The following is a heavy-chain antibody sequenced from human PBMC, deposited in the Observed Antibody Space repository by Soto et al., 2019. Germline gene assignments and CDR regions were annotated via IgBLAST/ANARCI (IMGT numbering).Heavy chain of an antibody. V-gene: IGHV4-30-2*01. Sequence: SETLSLTCAVSGGSITSGGFSWSWIRQPPGKDLEWIGYIYHRGSTYYNPSLNSRVTISVDKSKNQFSLTLSSVTAADTAVYYCARALYFDSSGSHSYYFDYWGPGTLVTVSS. J-gene: IGHJ4*02. CDR2: IYHRGST. CDR1: GGSITSGGFS. CDR3: ARALYFDSSGSHSYYFDY. D-gene: IGHD3-22*01.